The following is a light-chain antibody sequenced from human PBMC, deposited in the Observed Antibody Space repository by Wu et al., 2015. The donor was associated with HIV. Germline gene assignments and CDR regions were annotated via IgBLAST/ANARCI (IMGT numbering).Light chain of an antibody. CDR2: KAS. Sequence: DIQMTQSPSTLSASVGDRVTITCRASQSISNWVAWYQQKPGKAPRLLMYKASSLESGVPSRFSGSGSGTEFTLTINSLQPDDFATYYCQQYNSYSGFGQGTKLEIK. J-gene: IGKJ2*03. CDR1: QSISNW. CDR3: QQYNSYSG. V-gene: IGKV1-5*03.